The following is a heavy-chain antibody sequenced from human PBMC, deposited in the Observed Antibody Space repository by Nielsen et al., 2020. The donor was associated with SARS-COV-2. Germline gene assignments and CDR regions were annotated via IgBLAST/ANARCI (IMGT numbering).Heavy chain of an antibody. D-gene: IGHD3-10*01. J-gene: IGHJ4*02. CDR3: ARDFRMVRGYYFDY. CDR1: GFTFSRNY. V-gene: IGHV3-66*01. Sequence: GESLKISCAASGFTFSRNYMSWVRQAPGKGLEWVSVIYSGGSTYYADSVKGRFTISRDNSKNTLYLQMNSLRAEDTAVYYCARDFRMVRGYYFDYWGQGTLVTVSS. CDR2: IYSGGST.